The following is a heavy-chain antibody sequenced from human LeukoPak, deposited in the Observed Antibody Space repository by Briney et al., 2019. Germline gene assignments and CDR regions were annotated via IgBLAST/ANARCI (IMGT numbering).Heavy chain of an antibody. CDR2: ISGSGGST. Sequence: GGSLRPSWAADRLTLSCPATNWVSQAPGKGLEWVSGISGSGGSTYYADSVKGRFTSSRDNSKNALYLQMHSLRAEDTAVYYCAKEKGPYYYDSSGSDYWGQGTLVTVSS. J-gene: IGHJ4*02. CDR1: RLTLSCPA. CDR3: AKEKGPYYYDSSGSDY. V-gene: IGHV3-23*01. D-gene: IGHD3-22*01.